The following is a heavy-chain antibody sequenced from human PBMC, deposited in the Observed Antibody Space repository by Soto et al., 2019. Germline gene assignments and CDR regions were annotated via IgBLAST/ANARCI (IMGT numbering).Heavy chain of an antibody. CDR1: GGTFSSYA. J-gene: IGHJ4*02. D-gene: IGHD2-15*01. CDR2: IIPIFGTA. V-gene: IGHV1-69*12. Sequence: QVQLVQSGAEVTKPGSSVKVSCKASGGTFSSYAISWVRQAPGQGLEWRGGIIPIFGTANYAQQFQGRVTITADESTSTAYMELSSLRSEDTAVYYCASGYCSGGSCYSLDYWGQGTLVTVSS. CDR3: ASGYCSGGSCYSLDY.